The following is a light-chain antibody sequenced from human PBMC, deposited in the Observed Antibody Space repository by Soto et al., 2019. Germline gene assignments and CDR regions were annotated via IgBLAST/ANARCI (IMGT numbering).Light chain of an antibody. V-gene: IGKV1-16*02. CDR2: AAS. J-gene: IGKJ4*01. CDR3: HQYDTYPLT. Sequence: DIQLTQSPSSVSASVGDTVTITCRASQDISDYLAWFPQKPGQAPRSLIFAASRLQGGVPSKFSGRGSGTDFTLTITSLQPEDFASYYCHQYDTYPLTFGGGTKVQI. CDR1: QDISDY.